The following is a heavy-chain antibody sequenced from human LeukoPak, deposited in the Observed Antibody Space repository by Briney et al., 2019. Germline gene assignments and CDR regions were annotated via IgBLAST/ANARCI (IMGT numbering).Heavy chain of an antibody. V-gene: IGHV3-30-3*01. Sequence: PGGSLRLSCAASGFTFTAYLIHWVRQAPGKGLEWVAVMSSDGNAMFYADSVKGRFTISRDNAKNSLYLQMNSLSAEDTAVYYCARKVGYYYYYGMDVWGKGTTVTVSS. CDR3: ARKVGYYYYYGMDV. CDR2: MSSDGNAM. CDR1: GFTFTAYL. D-gene: IGHD1-26*01. J-gene: IGHJ6*04.